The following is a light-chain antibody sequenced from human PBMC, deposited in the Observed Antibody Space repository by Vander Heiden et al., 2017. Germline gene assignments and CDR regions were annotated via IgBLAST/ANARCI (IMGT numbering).Light chain of an antibody. V-gene: IGKV3-11*01. CDR1: QSVSSY. Sequence: DMLLTQSPATLSLSPGERATLSCRASQSVSSYLAWYQQKPGQAPRLLIYDASNRATGIPARFSGSGSGTDFTLTISSLEPEDFAVYYCQQRRTFGPGTKVDIK. CDR2: DAS. CDR3: QQRRT. J-gene: IGKJ3*01.